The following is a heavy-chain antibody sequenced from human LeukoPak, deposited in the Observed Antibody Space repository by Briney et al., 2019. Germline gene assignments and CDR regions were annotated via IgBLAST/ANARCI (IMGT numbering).Heavy chain of an antibody. J-gene: IGHJ4*02. V-gene: IGHV4-34*01. CDR3: ARVYPATY. CDR2: INHSGST. CDR1: GGSFSGCY. Sequence: PSETLSLTCAAYGGSFSGCYWSWIRQPPGKGLEWIGEINHSGSTNYNPSLKSRVTISVDTSKNQFSLKLSSVTAADTAVYYCARVYPATYWGQGTLVTVSS. D-gene: IGHD5-24*01.